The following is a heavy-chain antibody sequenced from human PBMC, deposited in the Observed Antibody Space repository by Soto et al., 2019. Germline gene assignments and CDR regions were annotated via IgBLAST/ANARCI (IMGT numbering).Heavy chain of an antibody. CDR3: ARLSESTMIVVHYYYYGMDV. Sequence: ASVKVSCKASGYTFTSYDINWVRQATGQGLEWMGWMNPNSGNTGYAQKFQGRVTMTRNTSISTAYMELSSLRSEDTAVYYCARLSESTMIVVHYYYYGMDVWGQGTTVTVSS. D-gene: IGHD3-22*01. CDR2: MNPNSGNT. CDR1: GYTFTSYD. J-gene: IGHJ6*02. V-gene: IGHV1-8*01.